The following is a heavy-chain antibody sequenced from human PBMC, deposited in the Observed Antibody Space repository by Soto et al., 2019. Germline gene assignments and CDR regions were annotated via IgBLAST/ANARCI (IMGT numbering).Heavy chain of an antibody. CDR3: ARVVLTYYYDSSGPYYFDY. Sequence: QVQLVQSGAEVKKPGSSVKVSCKASGGTFSSYAISRVRQAPGQGLEWMGGIIPIFGTANYAQKFQGRVTITAEKSTSTAYMELSSLRSEDTAVYYCARVVLTYYYDSSGPYYFDYWGQGTLVTVSS. V-gene: IGHV1-69*06. CDR2: IIPIFGTA. D-gene: IGHD3-22*01. J-gene: IGHJ4*02. CDR1: GGTFSSYA.